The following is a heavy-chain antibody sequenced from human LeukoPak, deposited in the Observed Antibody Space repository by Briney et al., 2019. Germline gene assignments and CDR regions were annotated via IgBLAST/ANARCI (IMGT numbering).Heavy chain of an antibody. CDR3: ARGYNYYDSGSYGDY. J-gene: IGHJ4*02. CDR2: MHSSGST. CDR1: GGSISSYY. D-gene: IGHD3-10*01. V-gene: IGHV4-4*07. Sequence: SETLSLTCTVSGGSISSYYWSWIRQPAGKGLEWIGRMHSSGSTNYNPSIKSRVTMSLDTSKNQFSLKVDSVTAADTAMYYCARGYNYYDSGSYGDYWGQGTLVTASS.